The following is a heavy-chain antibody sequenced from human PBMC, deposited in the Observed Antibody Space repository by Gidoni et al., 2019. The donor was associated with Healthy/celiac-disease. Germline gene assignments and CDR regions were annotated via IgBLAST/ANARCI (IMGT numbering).Heavy chain of an antibody. D-gene: IGHD4-17*01. J-gene: IGHJ4*02. CDR1: GDSVSTTSHP. CDR3: ARAQYPPRDYGGNSVDYYFDY. CDR2: TYYRSKWYN. Sequence: QVQLQQSGPGLVKPSQTLPLTCATPGDSVSTTSHPWTCIRQSPSRGLECLGRTYYRSKWYNDYAVSVKSRITINPDTSKNQFSLQLNSVTPEDTAVYYCARAQYPPRDYGGNSVDYYFDYWGQGTLVTVSS. V-gene: IGHV6-1*01.